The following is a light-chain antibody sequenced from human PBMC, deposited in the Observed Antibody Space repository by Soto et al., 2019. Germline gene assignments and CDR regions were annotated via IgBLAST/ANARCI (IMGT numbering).Light chain of an antibody. V-gene: IGKV1-9*01. CDR2: SAS. J-gene: IGKJ4*01. CDR1: QGISSY. Sequence: DIQLTQSPSFLSASVGDRVAITCRASQGISSYLAWYQKKPGTAPKLLIPSASTVQSGVPSRFSGSGSGTEFTLTISSLQPEDFAIYYCQQLNSYPLTFGGGTKVEIK. CDR3: QQLNSYPLT.